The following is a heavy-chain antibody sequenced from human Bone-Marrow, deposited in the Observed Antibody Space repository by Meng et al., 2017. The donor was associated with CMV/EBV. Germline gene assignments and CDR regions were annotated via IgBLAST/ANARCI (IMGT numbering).Heavy chain of an antibody. J-gene: IGHJ6*02. D-gene: IGHD3-22*01. CDR2: IYYSGST. Sequence: SETLSLTCTVSGGSISSYYWSWIRQPPGKGLEWIGHIYYSGSTNYNPSLKSRVTISVDTSKNQFSLKLSSVTAADTAVYYCARGYYYDSSGYYYYYGMDVWGQGTTVTVSS. CDR3: ARGYYYDSSGYYYYYGMDV. V-gene: IGHV4-59*01. CDR1: GGSISSYY.